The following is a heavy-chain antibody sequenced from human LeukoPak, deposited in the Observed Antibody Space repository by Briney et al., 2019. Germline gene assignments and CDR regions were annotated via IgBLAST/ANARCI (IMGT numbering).Heavy chain of an antibody. CDR2: INTGSTFM. CDR3: ARVPYRSTWHEVFIDS. Sequence: PGGSLRLSCAASGFTFTAFAMNWVRQAPGKGLEWVSSINTGSTFMYYADSVQGRFTVSRDNAKNLLYLHMNSLRVEDTAVYYCARVPYRSTWHEVFIDSWGQGTLVTVSS. D-gene: IGHD6-13*01. V-gene: IGHV3-21*06. J-gene: IGHJ4*02. CDR1: GFTFTAFA.